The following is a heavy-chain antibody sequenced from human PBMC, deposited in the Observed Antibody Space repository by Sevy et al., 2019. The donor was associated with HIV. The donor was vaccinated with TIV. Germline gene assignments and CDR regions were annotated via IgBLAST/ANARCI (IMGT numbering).Heavy chain of an antibody. CDR1: GDSVSSNTAA. J-gene: IGHJ6*02. CDR3: GRDQSSVGSIWDFVAPADYGMDV. V-gene: IGHV6-1*01. Sequence: SETLSLTCAISGDSVSSNTAAWNWNRQSPSRGLDWLGRTYYRSKWFNDYAVSVISRISINPDTSKNLFSLQLNSVTPEDTAMYYCGRDQSSVGSIWDFVAPADYGMDVWGQGTTVTVSS. CDR2: TYYRSKWFN. D-gene: IGHD2-2*01.